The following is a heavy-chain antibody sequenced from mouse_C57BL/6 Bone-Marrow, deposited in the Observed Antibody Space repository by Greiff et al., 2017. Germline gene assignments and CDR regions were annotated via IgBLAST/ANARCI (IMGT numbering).Heavy chain of an antibody. J-gene: IGHJ2*01. Sequence: QVQLQQPGAELVMPGASVKLSCKASGYTFTSYWMHWVKQRPGQGLEWIGEIDPSDSYTNYNQKVKGKSTLTVDKSSSTAYMQLSSLTSEDSAVYYCASLYYYGSTLFDYWGQGTTLTVSS. V-gene: IGHV1-69*01. CDR3: ASLYYYGSTLFDY. CDR1: GYTFTSYW. D-gene: IGHD1-1*01. CDR2: IDPSDSYT.